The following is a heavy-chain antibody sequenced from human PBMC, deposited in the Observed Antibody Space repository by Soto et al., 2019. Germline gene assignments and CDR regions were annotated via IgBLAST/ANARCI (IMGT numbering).Heavy chain of an antibody. D-gene: IGHD1-1*01. CDR3: ARNPATTGDFEY. J-gene: IGHJ4*02. CDR1: GYTFSGYD. Sequence: ASVKVSCKASGYTFSGYDINWVRQASGQGLEWMGWMNPKNGYTGYAQKFQGRISMTRDTSISTAYMELGSLSSEDTAVYYCARNPATTGDFEYWGQGTLVTVSS. CDR2: MNPKNGYT. V-gene: IGHV1-8*01.